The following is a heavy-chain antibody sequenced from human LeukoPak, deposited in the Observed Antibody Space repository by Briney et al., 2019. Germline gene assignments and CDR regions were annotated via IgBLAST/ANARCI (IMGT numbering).Heavy chain of an antibody. Sequence: PGASVKVSCKASGYTFTSYYIHWVRQAPGQGLEWLGIINPGGTSTTYAQKFQGRVTMTRDTSTSTVYMELSSLRSEDTAVYYCARDEPREGGSSSWYLYYYYYGMDVWGQGTTVTVSS. CDR2: INPGGTST. CDR1: GYTFTSYY. J-gene: IGHJ6*02. D-gene: IGHD6-13*01. CDR3: ARDEPREGGSSSWYLYYYYYGMDV. V-gene: IGHV1-46*01.